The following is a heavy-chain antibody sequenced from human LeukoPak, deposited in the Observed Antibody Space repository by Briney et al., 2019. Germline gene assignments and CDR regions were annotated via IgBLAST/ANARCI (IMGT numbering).Heavy chain of an antibody. CDR3: ARQGVRGVPDY. J-gene: IGHJ4*02. D-gene: IGHD3-10*01. CDR2: IYYSGST. Sequence: SETLSLTCTVSGDSISDYYWSWIRQPPGKGLEWIGYIYYSGSTNYNPSLKSRVTISVDTSKNQFSLKLSSVTAADTAVYYCARQGVRGVPDYWGQGTLVTVSS. CDR1: GDSISDYY. V-gene: IGHV4-59*08.